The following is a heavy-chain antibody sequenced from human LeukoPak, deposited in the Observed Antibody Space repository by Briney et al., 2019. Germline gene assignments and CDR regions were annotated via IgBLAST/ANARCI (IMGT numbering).Heavy chain of an antibody. CDR2: IYYSGST. D-gene: IGHD3-22*01. CDR1: GGSISSYY. Sequence: PSETLSLTCTVSGGSISSYYWNWIRQPPGKGLEWIGYIYYSGSTNYNPSLRSRVTISVDTSKNQFSLKLSSVTAADTAVYYCARDGYDSSGYHDYWGQGTLVTVSS. J-gene: IGHJ4*02. V-gene: IGHV4-59*01. CDR3: ARDGYDSSGYHDY.